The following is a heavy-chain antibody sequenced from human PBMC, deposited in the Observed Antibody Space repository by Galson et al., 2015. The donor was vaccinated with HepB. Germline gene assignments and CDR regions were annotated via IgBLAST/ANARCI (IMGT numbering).Heavy chain of an antibody. J-gene: IGHJ6*02. Sequence: SVKVSCKASGYTFTSYAMHWVRQAPGQRLEWMGWINAGNGNTKYSQKFQGRVTITRDTSASTAYMELSSLRSEDTAVYYCARDQDYYDSSGYYYPGVGYYGMDVWGQGTTVTVSS. CDR2: INAGNGNT. D-gene: IGHD3-22*01. V-gene: IGHV1-3*01. CDR1: GYTFTSYA. CDR3: ARDQDYYDSSGYYYPGVGYYGMDV.